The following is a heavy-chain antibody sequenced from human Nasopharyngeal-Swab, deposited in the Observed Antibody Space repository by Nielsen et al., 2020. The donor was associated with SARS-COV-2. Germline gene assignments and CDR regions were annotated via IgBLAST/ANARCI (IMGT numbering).Heavy chain of an antibody. CDR2: INHTGNT. CDR3: AREDYGYPDY. Sequence: WIRQPPGKGLEWIGEINHTGNTNYNPSLKSRVTMSVGSSKNQFSLKLDSVTAADTAVYYCAREDYGYPDYWGQGTLVTVSS. J-gene: IGHJ4*02. D-gene: IGHD3-16*01. V-gene: IGHV4-34*01.